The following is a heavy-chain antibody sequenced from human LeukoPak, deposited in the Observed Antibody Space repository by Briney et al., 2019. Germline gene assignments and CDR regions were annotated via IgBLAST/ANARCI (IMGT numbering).Heavy chain of an antibody. CDR3: AKVPGLERAYYYYGMDV. CDR2: ISYDGSNK. J-gene: IGHJ6*04. Sequence: NPGGSLRLSCAASGFTFSSYGMHWVRQAPGKGLEWVAVISYDGSNKYYADSVKGRFTISRDNSKNTLYLQMNSLRAEDTAVYYCAKVPGLERAYYYYGMDVWGKGTTVTVSS. CDR1: GFTFSSYG. V-gene: IGHV3-30*18. D-gene: IGHD1-1*01.